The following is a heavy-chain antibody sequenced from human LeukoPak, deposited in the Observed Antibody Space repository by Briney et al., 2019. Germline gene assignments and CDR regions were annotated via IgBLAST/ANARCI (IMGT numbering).Heavy chain of an antibody. V-gene: IGHV3-53*01. J-gene: IGHJ4*02. CDR3: ARWYCSNINCYYDF. Sequence: GGSLGLSCAASGIPVSDNYMSWVRQAPGKGLEGVSFIYSAGSGGATYYADPVKGRFTISRDSSKNTLNLQMDSLRAEDTAVYYCARWYCSNINCYYDFWGQGTLATVSS. CDR2: IYSAGSGGAT. D-gene: IGHD2-2*01. CDR1: GIPVSDNY.